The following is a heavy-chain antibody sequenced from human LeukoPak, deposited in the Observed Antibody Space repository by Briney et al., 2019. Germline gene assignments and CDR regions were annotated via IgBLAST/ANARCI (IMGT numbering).Heavy chain of an antibody. D-gene: IGHD3-22*01. J-gene: IGHJ4*02. Sequence: SQTLSLTCTVSGGSISSGGYYWSWICQHPGKGLEWIGYIYYSGSTYYNPSLKSRVTISVDTSKNQFSLKLSSVTAADTAVYYCARENARYYYDSSGYCGPFDYWGQGTLVTVSS. CDR1: GGSISSGGYY. CDR2: IYYSGST. V-gene: IGHV4-31*03. CDR3: ARENARYYYDSSGYCGPFDY.